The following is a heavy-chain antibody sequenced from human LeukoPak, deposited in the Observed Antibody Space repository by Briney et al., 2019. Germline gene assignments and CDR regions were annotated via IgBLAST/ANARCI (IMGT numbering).Heavy chain of an antibody. Sequence: ASVKVSCKASGYTFTSYGISLVRQAPGQGLEWMGWISAYNGNTNYAQKLQGRVTMTTDTSTSTAYMELRSLRSDDTAVYYCARGSRIVVVIAPDYWGQGTLVTVSS. D-gene: IGHD2-21*01. CDR2: ISAYNGNT. CDR3: ARGSRIVVVIAPDY. J-gene: IGHJ4*02. CDR1: GYTFTSYG. V-gene: IGHV1-18*01.